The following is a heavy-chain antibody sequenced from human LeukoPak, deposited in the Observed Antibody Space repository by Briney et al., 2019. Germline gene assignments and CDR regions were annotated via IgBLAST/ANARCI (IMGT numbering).Heavy chain of an antibody. CDR2: VYYSGGDT. J-gene: IGHJ4*02. V-gene: IGHV3-23*01. Sequence: GGSLRLSCAASGFAFNTFAMSWVRQAPRKGLEWVSTVYYSGGDTYSADSVKGRFTISRDNSRNMLYLQMNSLRAEDTAVYYCAKHIVATSADYWGQGTLVTVSS. CDR3: AKHIVATSADY. D-gene: IGHD5-12*01. CDR1: GFAFNTFA.